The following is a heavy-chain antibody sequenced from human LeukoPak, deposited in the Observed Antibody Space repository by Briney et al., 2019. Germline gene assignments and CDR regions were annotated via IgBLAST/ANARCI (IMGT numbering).Heavy chain of an antibody. Sequence: GEFLKISCKGLGYSFSSYWNAWVRQRPAKGLEWMGIIYPGGSETRYDPSFQGQVTISADMSTSTAYLQWSSLRASDTAMYYCARASRDGYNQNFDHWGQGTLVTVSS. J-gene: IGHJ4*02. CDR3: ARASRDGYNQNFDH. CDR1: GYSFSSYW. D-gene: IGHD5-24*01. V-gene: IGHV5-51*01. CDR2: IYPGGSET.